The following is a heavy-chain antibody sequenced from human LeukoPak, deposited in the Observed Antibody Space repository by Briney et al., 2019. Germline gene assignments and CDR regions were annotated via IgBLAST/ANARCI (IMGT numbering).Heavy chain of an antibody. V-gene: IGHV4-59*06. CDR1: GGSISSYY. D-gene: IGHD3-9*01. J-gene: IGHJ4*02. CDR3: ARAYDILTGYGYFDY. Sequence: SETLSLTCTVSGGSISSYYWSWIRQHPGKGLEWIGYIYYSGSTYYNPSLKSRVTISVDTSKNQFSLKLSSVTAADTAVYYCARAYDILTGYGYFDYWGQGTLVTVSS. CDR2: IYYSGST.